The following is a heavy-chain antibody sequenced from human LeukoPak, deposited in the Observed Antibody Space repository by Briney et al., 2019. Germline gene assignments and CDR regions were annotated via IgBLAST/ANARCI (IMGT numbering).Heavy chain of an antibody. CDR2: IRYDGSSE. Sequence: GGSLRLSCVASGFTFKNSWMHWVRQAPGKGLQWVALIRYDGSSEYYADSVKGRFTISRDNAKNTLFLQMNRLRAEDTAIYYCAKHRSYGDYGAFDIWGQGTMVTVSS. J-gene: IGHJ3*02. CDR1: GFTFKNSW. V-gene: IGHV3-30*02. CDR3: AKHRSYGDYGAFDI. D-gene: IGHD4-17*01.